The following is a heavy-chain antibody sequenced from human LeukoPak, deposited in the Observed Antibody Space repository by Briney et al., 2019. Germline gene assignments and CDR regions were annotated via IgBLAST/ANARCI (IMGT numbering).Heavy chain of an antibody. J-gene: IGHJ4*02. V-gene: IGHV3-7*04. CDR3: ARDCCASGSHDY. CDR2: INQDGSVE. Sequence: GGSLRLSCAASGFTISNYWMNWVRQAPGEGLEWVANINQDGSVEHYVDSVKSRFTISRDNAKNSLYLQMNTLRAEDTAVYYCARDCCASGSHDYWGQGALVTVSS. D-gene: IGHD3-10*01. CDR1: GFTISNYW.